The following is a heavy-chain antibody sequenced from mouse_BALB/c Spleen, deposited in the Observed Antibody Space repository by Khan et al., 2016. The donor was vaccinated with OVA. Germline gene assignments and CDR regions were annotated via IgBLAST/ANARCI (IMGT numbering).Heavy chain of an antibody. V-gene: IGHV2-9*02. CDR3: ARFYDPYYAMDY. Sequence: QVQLKESGPGLVAPSQSLSITYTVSGFSLTSYGVHWVRQPPGKGLEWLGVIWAGGSTNYNSALMSRLSISKDNSKSQVFLKMNSLQTDDTAMYYCARFYDPYYAMDYWGQGTSVTVSS. J-gene: IGHJ4*01. CDR2: IWAGGST. D-gene: IGHD2-3*01. CDR1: GFSLTSYG.